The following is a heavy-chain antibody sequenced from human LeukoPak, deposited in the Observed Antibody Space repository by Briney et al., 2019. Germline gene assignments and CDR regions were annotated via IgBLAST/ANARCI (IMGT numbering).Heavy chain of an antibody. CDR2: MSGSGDTI. Sequence: GGSLRLSCAASGFTFSIYAMNWVRQAPGKGLEWVSTMSGSGDTIYYADSVKGRFTISRDNSKNTLYLQMNSLRAEDTALYYCAKLEGYCSSSTCHGNWYFDRWGRGTLVTVSS. CDR3: AKLEGYCSSSTCHGNWYFDR. D-gene: IGHD2-2*01. J-gene: IGHJ2*01. CDR1: GFTFSIYA. V-gene: IGHV3-23*01.